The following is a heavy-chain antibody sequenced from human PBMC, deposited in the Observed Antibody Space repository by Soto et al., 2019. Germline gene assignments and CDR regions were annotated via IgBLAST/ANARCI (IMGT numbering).Heavy chain of an antibody. CDR1: GFTFSSYA. D-gene: IGHD1-20*01. V-gene: IGHV3-23*01. Sequence: EVQLLESGGGLVQPGGSLRLSCAASGFTFSSYAMSWVRQAPGKGLEWVSAISGSGGSTYYADSVKGRFTISRDNSKNTLYLQMNSLRAEDTAVYSCAKGEYNWNYAGYWGQGTLVTVSS. CDR2: ISGSGGST. J-gene: IGHJ4*02. CDR3: AKGEYNWNYAGY.